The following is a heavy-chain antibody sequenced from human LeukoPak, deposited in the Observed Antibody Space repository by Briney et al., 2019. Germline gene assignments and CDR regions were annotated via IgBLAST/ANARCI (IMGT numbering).Heavy chain of an antibody. Sequence: SETLSLTCTVSGGSISSSSYYWGWIRQPPGKGLEWIGSIYYSGSTYYHPSLKSRVTISVDTSKNQFSLKLSSVTAADTAVYYCAVVRWLQFPFDYWGQGTLVTVSS. CDR2: IYYSGST. D-gene: IGHD5-24*01. V-gene: IGHV4-39*07. J-gene: IGHJ4*02. CDR1: GGSISSSSYY. CDR3: AVVRWLQFPFDY.